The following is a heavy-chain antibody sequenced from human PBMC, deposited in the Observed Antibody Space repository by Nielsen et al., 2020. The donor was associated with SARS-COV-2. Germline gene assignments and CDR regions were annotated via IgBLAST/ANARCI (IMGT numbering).Heavy chain of an antibody. J-gene: IGHJ6*03. V-gene: IGHV4-30-4*01. CDR2: IYYSGGT. D-gene: IGHD3-10*01. Sequence: WLRQPPGKGLEWIGYIYYSGGTYYNPSLKSPVTISLDTSKNQFSLKLSSVTAADTAVYYCARAELLWFGDAYYYYYMDVWGKGTTVTVSS. CDR3: ARAELLWFGDAYYYYYMDV.